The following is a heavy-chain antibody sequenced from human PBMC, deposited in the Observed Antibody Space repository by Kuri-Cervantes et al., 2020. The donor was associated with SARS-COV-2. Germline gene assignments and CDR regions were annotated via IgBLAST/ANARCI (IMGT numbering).Heavy chain of an antibody. CDR2: IKQDGSEK. CDR1: GFTFSSYW. V-gene: IGHV3-7*05. J-gene: IGHJ6*02. CDR3: ARDLKAGQLARGSHYYYGMDV. D-gene: IGHD6-6*01. Sequence: GESLKISCAASGFTFSSYWMSWVRQAPGKGLEWVANIKQDGSEKYYVDSVKGRFTISRDNAKNSLYLQMNSLRAEDTAVYYCARDLKAGQLARGSHYYYGMDVWGQGTTVTVSS.